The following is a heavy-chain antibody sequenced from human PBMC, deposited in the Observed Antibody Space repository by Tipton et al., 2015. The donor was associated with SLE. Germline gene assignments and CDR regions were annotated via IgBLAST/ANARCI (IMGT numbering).Heavy chain of an antibody. D-gene: IGHD2-2*01. CDR1: GGSIRSDDYY. CDR3: ARINVPTAMDFYYYYMDV. J-gene: IGHJ6*03. V-gene: IGHV4-31*03. CDR2: INYGGST. Sequence: TLSLTCTVSGGSIRSDDYYWTWIRQHPGKGLEWIRHINYGGSTYYKPSLKSRLTISVDTSKNQFSLKLSSVTAADTAQYYCARINVPTAMDFYYYYMDVWGNGTTVFVSS.